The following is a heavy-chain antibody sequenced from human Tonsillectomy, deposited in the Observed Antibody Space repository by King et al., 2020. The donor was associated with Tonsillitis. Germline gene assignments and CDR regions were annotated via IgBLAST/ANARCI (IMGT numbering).Heavy chain of an antibody. D-gene: IGHD6-6*01. Sequence: VQLVESGGGVIQPGRSLRLSCAASGFTFSSYGMHWVRLAPGKGLEWVAVISFDGSNIYYADSVKGRFTISRDNCKNTLYLQMNSLRPEDTAVYYCEKSGSSSGYYGMDVWGQGTTVTVSS. J-gene: IGHJ6*01. CDR3: EKSGSSSGYYGMDV. CDR2: ISFDGSNI. CDR1: GFTFSSYG. V-gene: IGHV3-30*18.